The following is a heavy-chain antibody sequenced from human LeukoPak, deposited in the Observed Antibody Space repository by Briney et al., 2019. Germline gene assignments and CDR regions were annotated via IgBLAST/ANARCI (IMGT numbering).Heavy chain of an antibody. CDR1: RVTFSSYG. CDR2: IRYDGSNK. V-gene: IGHV3-30*02. D-gene: IGHD3-22*01. CDR3: AKDLSADYYDSSGSDY. J-gene: IGHJ4*02. Sequence: GGSLRHSCAESRVTFSSYGMHWVRQAPGKGLEWVAFIRYDGSNKYYADSVKGRFTISRDNSKNTLYLQMNSLRAEDTAVYYCAKDLSADYYDSSGSDYWGQGTLVTVSS.